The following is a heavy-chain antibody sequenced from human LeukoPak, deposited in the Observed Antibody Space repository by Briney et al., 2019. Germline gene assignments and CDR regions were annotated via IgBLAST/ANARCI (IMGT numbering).Heavy chain of an antibody. CDR3: ARDDGYYGSGSFDAFDI. V-gene: IGHV3-21*01. J-gene: IGHJ3*02. D-gene: IGHD3-10*01. Sequence: GGSLRLSCAASGFTFSSYSMNWVRQAPGKGLEWVSSISSSSSYIYYADSVKGRFTISRDNAKNSLYLQMNSLRAEDTAVYYCARDDGYYGSGSFDAFDIRGQGTMVTVSS. CDR2: ISSSSSYI. CDR1: GFTFSSYS.